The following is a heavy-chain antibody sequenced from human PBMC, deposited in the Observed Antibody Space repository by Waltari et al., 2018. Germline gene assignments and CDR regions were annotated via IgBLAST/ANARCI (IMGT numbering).Heavy chain of an antibody. Sequence: QVQLVQSGAEVKKPGASVTVSCKASGSTFTGYYMPWVRTAPGQGLEWMGWINPNSGGTNYAQKFQGRVTMTRDTSISTAYMELSRLRSDDTAVYYCAREGYSYGRAWFDPWGQGTLVTVSS. CDR2: INPNSGGT. CDR3: AREGYSYGRAWFDP. D-gene: IGHD5-18*01. J-gene: IGHJ5*02. V-gene: IGHV1-2*02. CDR1: GSTFTGYY.